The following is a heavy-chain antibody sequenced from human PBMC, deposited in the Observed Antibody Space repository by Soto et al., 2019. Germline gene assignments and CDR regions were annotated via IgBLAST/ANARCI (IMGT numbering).Heavy chain of an antibody. CDR1: GGSISRGDYY. V-gene: IGHV4-30-4*01. CDR3: ARDSYDSSGYYLHLDY. CDR2: IYYSGST. Sequence: SETLSLTCTVSGGSISRGDYYWSWIRQPPGKGLEWIGYIYYSGSTYYNPSLKSRVTISVDTSKNQFSLKLSSVTAADTAVYYCARDSYDSSGYYLHLDYWGQGTLVTVSS. D-gene: IGHD3-22*01. J-gene: IGHJ4*02.